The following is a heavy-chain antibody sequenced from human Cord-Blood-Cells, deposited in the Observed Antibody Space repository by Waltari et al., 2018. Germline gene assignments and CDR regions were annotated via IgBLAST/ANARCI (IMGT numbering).Heavy chain of an antibody. CDR1: GYTLTALS. CDR2: FDPEDGET. V-gene: IGHV1-24*01. J-gene: IGHJ1*01. Sequence: QVQLVQSGAEVKKPGASVKVSCTVSGYTLTALSMHWVRVDPGKGLEWMGGFDPEDGETIYAQKFQGRVTMTEDTSTDTAYMELSSLRSEDTAVYYCATATYSSSWYGYFQHWGKGTLVTVSS. D-gene: IGHD6-13*01. CDR3: ATATYSSSWYGYFQH.